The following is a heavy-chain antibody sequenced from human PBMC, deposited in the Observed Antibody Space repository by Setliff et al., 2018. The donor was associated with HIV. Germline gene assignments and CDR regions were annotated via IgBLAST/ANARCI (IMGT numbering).Heavy chain of an antibody. V-gene: IGHV7-4-1*02. CDR2: INANSGSP. CDR1: GYNFENYA. D-gene: IGHD4-17*01. J-gene: IGHJ5*02. Sequence: ASVKVSCKTSGYNFENYAINWVRQAPGQGLEWMGWINANSGSPTYAQDFTGRFFFSVDTAVATAYLQINNLKTEDTAVYFCARGLYGDYGGDLNWLDPWGHGTQGHRLL. CDR3: ARGLYGDYGGDLNWLDP.